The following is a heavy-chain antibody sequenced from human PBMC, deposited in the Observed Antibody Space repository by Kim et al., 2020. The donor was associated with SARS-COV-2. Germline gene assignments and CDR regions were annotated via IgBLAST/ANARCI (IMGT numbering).Heavy chain of an antibody. CDR3: ARGGAGYSSSWYQVFSWFDP. J-gene: IGHJ5*02. CDR1: GGTFSSYA. V-gene: IGHV1-69*13. CDR2: IIPIFGTA. D-gene: IGHD6-13*01. Sequence: SVKVSCKASGGTFSSYAISWVRQAPGQGLEWMGGIIPIFGTANYAQKFQGRVTITADESTSTAYMELSSLRSEDTAVYYCARGGAGYSSSWYQVFSWFDPWGQGTLVTVSS.